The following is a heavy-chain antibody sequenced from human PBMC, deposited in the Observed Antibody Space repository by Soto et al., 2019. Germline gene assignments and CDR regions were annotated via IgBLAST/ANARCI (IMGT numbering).Heavy chain of an antibody. CDR1: GFTFSSYW. D-gene: IGHD6-19*01. Sequence: PGGSLRLSFAASGFTFSSYWMHWVRQAPGEGLVWVSRINTDGSSTSYADSVKGRFTISRDNSKNTLYLQMNSLRAEDTAVYYCAKVAIAVAAGVDYWGQGTLVTVSS. CDR3: AKVAIAVAAGVDY. V-gene: IGHV3-74*01. J-gene: IGHJ4*02. CDR2: INTDGSST.